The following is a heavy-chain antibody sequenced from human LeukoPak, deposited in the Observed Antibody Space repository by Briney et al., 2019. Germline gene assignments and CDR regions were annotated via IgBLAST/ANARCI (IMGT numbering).Heavy chain of an antibody. V-gene: IGHV3-48*01. Sequence: GGSLRLSCTASGFTFSSSAMNWVRHTPGKRLEWVSYISSTSSTIYYADSVKGRFTVSRDNAKNSLYLQMNTLRAEDTAVYYCARLTRQLSGSSNDYWGQGTLVTVSS. CDR2: ISSTSSTI. J-gene: IGHJ4*02. D-gene: IGHD3-10*01. CDR1: GFTFSSSA. CDR3: ARLTRQLSGSSNDY.